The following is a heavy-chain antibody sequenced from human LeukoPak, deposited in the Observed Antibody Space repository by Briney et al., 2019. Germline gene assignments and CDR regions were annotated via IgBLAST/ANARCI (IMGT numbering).Heavy chain of an antibody. D-gene: IGHD3-16*01. CDR2: INPRGTAT. Sequence: ASVKVSCKASGYSFTSHYMHWVRQAPGQGLEWMGLINPRGTATRYAESFQGRLTLTRDLSTSTDYMELSSLRSDDAAVYFCARDTSEGDYAWWFDPWGQGTLVTVAS. J-gene: IGHJ5*02. V-gene: IGHV1-46*01. CDR1: GYSFTSHY. CDR3: ARDTSEGDYAWWFDP.